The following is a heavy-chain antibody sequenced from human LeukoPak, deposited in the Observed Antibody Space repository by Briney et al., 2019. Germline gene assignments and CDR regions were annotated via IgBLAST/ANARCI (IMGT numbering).Heavy chain of an antibody. CDR3: SRDRSGSYPTWFYT. CDR1: GFTFSRYG. V-gene: IGHV3-23*01. J-gene: IGHJ5*02. D-gene: IGHD3-10*01. Sequence: GGSLRLSCAASGFTFSRYGMSWVRQAPGKGLEWVSAITGNGANTFYADSVKGRFTISRDNSKNTLYLQMNRLRAEDTAFYYCSRDRSGSYPTWFYTCGQRTLVTVSS. CDR2: ITGNGANT.